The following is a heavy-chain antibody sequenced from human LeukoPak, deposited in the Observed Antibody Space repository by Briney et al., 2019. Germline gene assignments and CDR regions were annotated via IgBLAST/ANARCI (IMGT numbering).Heavy chain of an antibody. D-gene: IGHD3-10*01. V-gene: IGHV4-39*01. CDR2: IYDSGST. CDR3: ARHYGP. J-gene: IGHJ5*02. Sequence: WVRQPPGKGLEWIGSIYDSGSTYYNPSLKSRVTISVDTSKNQFSLKLNSVTAADTAMYYCARHYGPWGQGTLVTVSS.